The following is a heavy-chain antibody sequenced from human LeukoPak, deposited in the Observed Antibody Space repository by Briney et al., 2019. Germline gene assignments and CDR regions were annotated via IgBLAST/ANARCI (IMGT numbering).Heavy chain of an antibody. J-gene: IGHJ4*02. D-gene: IGHD3-10*01. V-gene: IGHV4-30-4*01. CDR3: ARGVLLEY. CDR1: GGSISSGDYY. Sequence: PSETLSLTCTVPGGSISSGDYYWSWIRQPPGKGLEWIGYIYYSGSTYYNPSLKSRITISVDTSKSQFSLKLSSVTAADTAVYYCARGVLLEYWGQGTLVTVSS. CDR2: IYYSGST.